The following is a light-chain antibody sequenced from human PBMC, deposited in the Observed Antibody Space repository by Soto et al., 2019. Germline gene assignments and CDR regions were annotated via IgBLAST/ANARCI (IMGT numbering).Light chain of an antibody. Sequence: EIVLTQSPGTLSLSPGERAVLSCRASQSVNNNYLAWYQRKPGLAPRLLIYGASSRATGIRDRFIGSGSGTDFTLTITRPAPEDLAVYFCQQYGSSPPTFGQGTKVEFK. J-gene: IGKJ1*01. CDR2: GAS. CDR1: QSVNNNY. V-gene: IGKV3-20*01. CDR3: QQYGSSPPT.